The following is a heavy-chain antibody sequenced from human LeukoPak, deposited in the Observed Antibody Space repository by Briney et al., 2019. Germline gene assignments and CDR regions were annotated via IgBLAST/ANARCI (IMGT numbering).Heavy chain of an antibody. CDR1: GFTFSSYG. CDR2: IRYDGSNK. CDR3: ARSTTVTNDAFDI. V-gene: IGHV3-30*02. J-gene: IGHJ3*02. Sequence: GGSLRLSCAASGFTFSSYGMHWVRQAPGKGLEWVAFIRYDGSNKYYADSVKGRFTISRDNSKNTLYLQMNSLRAEDTAAYYCARSTTVTNDAFDIWGQGTMVTVSS. D-gene: IGHD4-17*01.